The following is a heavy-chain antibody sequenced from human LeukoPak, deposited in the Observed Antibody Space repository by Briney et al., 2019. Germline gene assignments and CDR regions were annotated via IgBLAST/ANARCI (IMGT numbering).Heavy chain of an antibody. CDR1: GFIVNTNY. D-gene: IGHD2-2*01. V-gene: IGHV3-53*01. CDR3: ARGARYCTSTSCQVRYYMDV. CDR2: IYADGNT. J-gene: IGHJ6*03. Sequence: PGGSLRLSCAASGFIVNTNYMTWVRQAPGRGLEWVSFIYADGNTYYADSVKGRLTISRENAKNTLYLQMNSLRAEDTAVYYCARGARYCTSTSCQVRYYMDVWGKGTTVTISS.